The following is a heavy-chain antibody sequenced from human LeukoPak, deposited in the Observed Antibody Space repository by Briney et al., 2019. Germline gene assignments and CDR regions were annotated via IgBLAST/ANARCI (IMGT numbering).Heavy chain of an antibody. J-gene: IGHJ2*01. Sequence: SETLSLTCAVYGGSFSGYYWSWIRQPPGKGLEWIGEINHSGSTNYNPSLKRRVTISVDTSKNQFSLKLSSVTAADTAVYYCARGLLRYFDWLSKAWYFDLWGRGTLVTVSS. D-gene: IGHD3-9*01. CDR1: GGSFSGYY. CDR2: INHSGST. V-gene: IGHV4-34*01. CDR3: ARGLLRYFDWLSKAWYFDL.